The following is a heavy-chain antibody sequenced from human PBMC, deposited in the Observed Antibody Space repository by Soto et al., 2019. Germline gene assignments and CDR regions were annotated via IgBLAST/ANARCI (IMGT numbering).Heavy chain of an antibody. CDR3: AHIASYYQFDWFDP. V-gene: IGHV2-5*02. J-gene: IGHJ5*02. Sequence: QITLKESGRTLVKPTQTLTLTCTFSGFSLSTSGVGVGWNRQPPGKALEWLALIYWDGDKRYSPSLKSRLTVTKDTSNNQVVLTMSNMDPVDTATYYCAHIASYYQFDWFDPWGQGILVTVSS. CDR1: GFSLSTSGVG. D-gene: IGHD3-10*01. CDR2: IYWDGDK.